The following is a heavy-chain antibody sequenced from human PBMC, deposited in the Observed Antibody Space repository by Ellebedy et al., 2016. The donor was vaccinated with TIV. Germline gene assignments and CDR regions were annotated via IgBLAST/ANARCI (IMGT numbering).Heavy chain of an antibody. V-gene: IGHV3-7*01. CDR3: TTDGSYGDYRSPTHAFET. CDR1: GFSFRSYW. CDR2: INQDGSDK. Sequence: GGSLRLSCAAYGFSFRSYWMSWVRQAPGKGLEWVANINQDGSDKYYVDSLKGRFTISRDNAKNSVYLQMNSLRAEETAVYYCTTDGSYGDYRSPTHAFETWGQGTMVSVSS. J-gene: IGHJ3*02. D-gene: IGHD4-17*01.